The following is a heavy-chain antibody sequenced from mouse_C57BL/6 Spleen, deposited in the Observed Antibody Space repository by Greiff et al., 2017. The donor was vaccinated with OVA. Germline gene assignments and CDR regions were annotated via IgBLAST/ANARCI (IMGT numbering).Heavy chain of an antibody. V-gene: IGHV5-17*01. Sequence: EVKLVESGGGLVKPGGSLKLSCAASGFTFSDYGMHWVRQAPEKGLEWVAYISSGSSTIYYADTVKGRFTISRDNAKNTLFLQMTSLRSEDTAMYYCAANWVYAMDYGGQGTSVTVSS. J-gene: IGHJ4*01. CDR1: GFTFSDYG. CDR2: ISSGSSTI. CDR3: AANWVYAMDY. D-gene: IGHD4-1*01.